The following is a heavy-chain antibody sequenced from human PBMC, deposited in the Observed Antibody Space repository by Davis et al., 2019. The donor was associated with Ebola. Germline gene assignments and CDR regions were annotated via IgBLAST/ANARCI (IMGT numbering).Heavy chain of an antibody. CDR2: ISSSASYK. CDR1: GFTFSVYY. CDR3: AGGDFWSGQFDY. D-gene: IGHD3-3*01. V-gene: IGHV3-11*06. J-gene: IGHJ4*02. Sequence: GGSLRLSCAASGFTFSVYYMSWIRQAPGKGPEWVSSISSSASYKNYADSVKGRFTISRDDAKKSLYLQMNSLRAEDTAVYYCAGGDFWSGQFDYWGQGSLVTVSS.